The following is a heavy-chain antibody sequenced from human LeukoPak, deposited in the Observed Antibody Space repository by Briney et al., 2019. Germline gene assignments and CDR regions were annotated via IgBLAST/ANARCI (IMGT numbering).Heavy chain of an antibody. CDR1: GGSISSGGYY. D-gene: IGHD3-9*01. CDR3: ARGSFHWLLG. V-gene: IGHV4-30-2*01. Sequence: PSQTLSLTCTVSGGSISSGGYYWSWIRQPPGKGLEWIGYIYHSGSTYYNPSLESRVAISVDTSKNQFSLKLSSVTAADTAVYYCARGSFHWLLGWGQGTLVTVSS. J-gene: IGHJ4*02. CDR2: IYHSGST.